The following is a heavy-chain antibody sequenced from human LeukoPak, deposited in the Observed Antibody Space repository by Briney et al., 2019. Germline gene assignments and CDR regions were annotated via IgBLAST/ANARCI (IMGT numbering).Heavy chain of an antibody. CDR2: SRNKANNYAA. CDR1: GFTFSDYY. Sequence: PGGSLRLSCAASGFTFSDYYMDWVRQTPGKGLEWLGRSRNKANNYAAEYAPSVKGRFTISRDDSKNSLYLQIHSLRTEDTAVYYRARDDGGSYDYWGQGTPVTVSS. V-gene: IGHV3-72*01. CDR3: ARDDGGSYDY. J-gene: IGHJ4*02. D-gene: IGHD3-16*01.